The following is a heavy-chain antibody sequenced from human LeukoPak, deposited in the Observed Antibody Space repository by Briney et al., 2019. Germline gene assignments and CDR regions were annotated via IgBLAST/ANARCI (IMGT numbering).Heavy chain of an antibody. J-gene: IGHJ4*02. D-gene: IGHD4-23*01. CDR2: ISYDGSKK. CDR3: ARGAHKRDDYGGFFDY. Sequence: PGGSLRLSCAASGFTFSSYGMHWVRQAPGKGLEWVAVISYDGSKKDYADSEKGRFTISRDNSKNTLYLQMNSLRAEDTAIYYCARGAHKRDDYGGFFDYWGQGTLVTVSS. CDR1: GFTFSSYG. V-gene: IGHV3-30*03.